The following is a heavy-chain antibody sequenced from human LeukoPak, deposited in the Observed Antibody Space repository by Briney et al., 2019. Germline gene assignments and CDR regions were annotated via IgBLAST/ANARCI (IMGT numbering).Heavy chain of an antibody. Sequence: GGSLRLSCAASGFTFSDHYMDWVRQAPGKGLEWVANIKQDGSEKYYVDSVKGRFTISRDNAKNSLYLQMNSLRAEDTAVYYCARVGYDFWSGYYEYYFDYWGQGTLVTVSS. CDR1: GFTFSDHY. CDR2: IKQDGSEK. CDR3: ARVGYDFWSGYYEYYFDY. V-gene: IGHV3-7*01. D-gene: IGHD3-3*01. J-gene: IGHJ4*02.